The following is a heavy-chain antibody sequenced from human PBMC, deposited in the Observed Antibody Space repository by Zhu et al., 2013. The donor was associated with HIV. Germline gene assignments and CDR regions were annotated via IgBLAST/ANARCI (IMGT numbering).Heavy chain of an antibody. D-gene: IGHD4-17*01. CDR1: GYTFTSYG. Sequence: QVQLVQSGAEVKKPGASVKVSCKASGYTFTSYGISWVRQAPGQGLEWMGWISAYNGNTNYAQKLQGRVTMTTDTSTSTAYMELRSLRSDDAAVYHCARDLGTTVTTWYYYYGMDVWGQGTTVTVSS. CDR3: ARDLGTTVTTWYYYYGMDV. J-gene: IGHJ6*02. CDR2: ISAYNGNT. V-gene: IGHV1-18*01.